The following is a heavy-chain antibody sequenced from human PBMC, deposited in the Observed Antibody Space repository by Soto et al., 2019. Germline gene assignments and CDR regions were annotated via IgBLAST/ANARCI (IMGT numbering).Heavy chain of an antibody. J-gene: IGHJ6*02. D-gene: IGHD3-3*02. CDR3: ARDKDRQQLGGNYYYIMDD. CDR2: IMPIFRTP. CDR1: GGTFSSSA. V-gene: IGHV1-69*12. Sequence: QVQLVQSGAEVKKPGSSVKVSCKASGGTFSSSAFSWVRQAPGQGLERMGGIMPIFRTPDYAQKLQGRVTITADESTSTAFMELSSLTSEDTGVYYCARDKDRQQLGGNYYYIMDDWGHGTRVTVSS.